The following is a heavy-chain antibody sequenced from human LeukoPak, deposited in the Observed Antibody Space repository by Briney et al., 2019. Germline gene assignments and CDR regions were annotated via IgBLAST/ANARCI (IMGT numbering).Heavy chain of an antibody. J-gene: IGHJ4*02. CDR1: GFAFSSYE. CDR3: ARDRPRVGLDY. CDR2: ISISGSTI. V-gene: IGHV3-48*03. D-gene: IGHD2-2*01. Sequence: QTGGSLRLSCAASGFAFSSYEMNWVRQAPGKGLEWVSYISISGSTIHYAVSVKGRFTISRSNAKNALYLQMNSLRAEDMAVYYCARDRPRVGLDYWGQGTLVTVSS.